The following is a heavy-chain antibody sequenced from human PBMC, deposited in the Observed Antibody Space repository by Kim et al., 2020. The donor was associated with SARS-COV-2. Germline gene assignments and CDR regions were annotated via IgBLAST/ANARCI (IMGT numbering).Heavy chain of an antibody. CDR3: AKEGRITIFGVVIDYFDY. D-gene: IGHD3-3*01. J-gene: IGHJ4*02. V-gene: IGHV3-23*01. Sequence: KGRFNISRDKSKNTLYLQMNSLRAEDTAVYYCAKEGRITIFGVVIDYFDYWGQGTLVTVSS.